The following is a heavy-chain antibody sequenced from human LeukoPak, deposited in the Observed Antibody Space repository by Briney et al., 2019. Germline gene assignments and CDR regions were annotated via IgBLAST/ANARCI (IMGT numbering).Heavy chain of an antibody. CDR3: ARADWDTAMIDY. CDR2: ISSSSSYI. Sequence: GGSLRLSCAASGFTFRNYAMNWVRRAPGKGLEWVSSISSSSSYIYYADSVKGRFTISRDNAKNSRYLQMNSLRAEDTAVYYCARADWDTAMIDYWGQGTLVTVSS. D-gene: IGHD5-18*01. V-gene: IGHV3-21*01. CDR1: GFTFRNYA. J-gene: IGHJ4*02.